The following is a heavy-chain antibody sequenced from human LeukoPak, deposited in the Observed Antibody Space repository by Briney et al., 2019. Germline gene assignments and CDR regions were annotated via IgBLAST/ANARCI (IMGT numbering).Heavy chain of an antibody. CDR2: IYTGGDT. CDR3: AGGQMFTSGGFDD. CDR1: GFSVSNKY. J-gene: IGHJ4*02. Sequence: GESLRLSCAASGFSVSNKYMSWVRQPPGKGLEWVSVIYTGGDTYYADSVRGRFTISRDNSKNTVNLQMNSLRAEDTALYYCAGGQMFTSGGFDDWGQGTLVTVSS. D-gene: IGHD6-19*01. V-gene: IGHV3-53*01.